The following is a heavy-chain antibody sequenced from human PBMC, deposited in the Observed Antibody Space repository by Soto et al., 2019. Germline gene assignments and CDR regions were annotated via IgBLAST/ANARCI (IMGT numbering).Heavy chain of an antibody. Sequence: GGSLRLSCAASGFTFGSYAMHWVRQAPGKGLEWVAVISYDGSNKYYADSVKGRFTISRDNSKNTLYLQMNSLRAEDTAVYYCAKVLVGGWVHDAFDIWGQGTMVTVSS. CDR2: ISYDGSNK. V-gene: IGHV3-30*18. J-gene: IGHJ3*02. CDR3: AKVLVGGWVHDAFDI. D-gene: IGHD6-19*01. CDR1: GFTFGSYA.